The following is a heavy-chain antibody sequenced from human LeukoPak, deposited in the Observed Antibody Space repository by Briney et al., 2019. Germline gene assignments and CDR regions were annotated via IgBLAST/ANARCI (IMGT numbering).Heavy chain of an antibody. CDR1: GGSISSLRW. J-gene: IGHJ4*02. Sequence: PSGTLSLTCAVSGGSISSLRWWSWVRQPPGKGLEWIGEVHHSGSTNYNPSLRGRVTISVDKSKNQFSLKLSSVTAADTAVYYCARRDYYDSTGYFDSWGQGTQVPVSS. V-gene: IGHV4-4*02. CDR3: ARRDYYDSTGYFDS. D-gene: IGHD3-22*01. CDR2: VHHSGST.